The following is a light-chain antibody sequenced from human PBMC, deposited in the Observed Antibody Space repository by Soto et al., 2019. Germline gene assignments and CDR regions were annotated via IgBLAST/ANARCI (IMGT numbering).Light chain of an antibody. CDR3: QQCRNWPLT. V-gene: IGKV3-15*01. CDR1: QNVYNN. J-gene: IGKJ4*01. CDR2: DAS. Sequence: EIVMTQSPATLAVSPGAGATLSCKASQNVYNNLAGYQQRPGQPPRLLIYDASTRATGISARFSGSGYGTEFTLTISSLQSVEFAVYFCQQCRNWPLTFGGGTKVDI.